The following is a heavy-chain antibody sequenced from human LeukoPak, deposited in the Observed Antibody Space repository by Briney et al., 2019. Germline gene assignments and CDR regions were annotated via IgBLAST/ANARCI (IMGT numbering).Heavy chain of an antibody. CDR1: GYTFTAHD. CDR2: INPNYGGT. D-gene: IGHD3-10*01. Sequence: ASVKVSCKASGYTFTAHDMHWVRQAPGQGLEWMGWINPNYGGTNYAQKSQGRVTMTRDTSISTAYLELSRLRSDDTAVYYCARDSIGENGDNWFDPWGQGTLVTVST. V-gene: IGHV1-2*02. J-gene: IGHJ5*02. CDR3: ARDSIGENGDNWFDP.